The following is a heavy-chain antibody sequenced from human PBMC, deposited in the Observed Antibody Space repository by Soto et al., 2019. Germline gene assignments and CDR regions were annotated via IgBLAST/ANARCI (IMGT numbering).Heavy chain of an antibody. D-gene: IGHD6-6*01. CDR2: MHYSGST. CDR1: GGSISSDTYY. CDR3: ARHDSSPADYYYYYMDV. Sequence: SETLSLTRTVSGGSISSDTYYWGWIRKPPGKGLEWIGSMHYSGSTYYNPSLRSRVTISVDTSKNQFSLRLSSVTAADTGVYYCARHDSSPADYYYYYMDVWGKGTTVTVSS. V-gene: IGHV4-39*01. J-gene: IGHJ6*03.